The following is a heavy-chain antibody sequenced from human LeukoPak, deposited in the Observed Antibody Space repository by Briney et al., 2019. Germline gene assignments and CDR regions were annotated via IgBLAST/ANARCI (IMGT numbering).Heavy chain of an antibody. CDR3: ARMYYDSSGYFWRFYYFDY. Sequence: GGSLRLSCAASGFTFSSYAMSWVRQAPGKGLEWVSAIRGSGSTYYADSVKGRFTISRDNSKNTLYLQMNSLRAEDTAVYYCARMYYDSSGYFWRFYYFDYWGQGTLVTVSS. CDR1: GFTFSSYA. J-gene: IGHJ4*02. CDR2: IRGSGST. D-gene: IGHD3-22*01. V-gene: IGHV3-23*01.